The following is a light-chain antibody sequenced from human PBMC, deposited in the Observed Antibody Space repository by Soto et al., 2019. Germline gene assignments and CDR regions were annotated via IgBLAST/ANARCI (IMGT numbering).Light chain of an antibody. Sequence: EIVLTQSPGTLSLSPGERATLSCRASQSVTTKLAWYQHTPGQAPRLLISGASSRASGVPDRFSGSGSETDFTLIISRLQPEDFALYYCQQYGGSPITFGQGTRLEIK. J-gene: IGKJ5*01. CDR3: QQYGGSPIT. V-gene: IGKV3-20*01. CDR2: GAS. CDR1: QSVTTK.